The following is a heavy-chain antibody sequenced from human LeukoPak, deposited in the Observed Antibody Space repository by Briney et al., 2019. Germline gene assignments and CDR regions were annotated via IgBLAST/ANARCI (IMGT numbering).Heavy chain of an antibody. Sequence: PGGSLRLSCAASGFTFSSYSMNWVRQAPGKGLEWVSYISSSSSTIYYADSVKGRFTISRDNAKNSLYLQMNSLRAEDTAVYYCARDSPNYYDSSGLDAFDIWGQGTMVTVSS. CDR1: GFTFSSYS. CDR3: ARDSPNYYDSSGLDAFDI. CDR2: ISSSSSTI. J-gene: IGHJ3*02. V-gene: IGHV3-48*01. D-gene: IGHD3-22*01.